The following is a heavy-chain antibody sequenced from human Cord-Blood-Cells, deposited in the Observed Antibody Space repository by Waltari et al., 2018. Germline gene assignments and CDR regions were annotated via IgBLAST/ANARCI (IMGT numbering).Heavy chain of an antibody. V-gene: IGHV1-2*02. CDR2: INPNSGGT. J-gene: IGHJ4*02. CDR1: GYTFTGYY. D-gene: IGHD6-6*01. CDR3: ARASIAARRLYYFDY. Sequence: QVQLVQSGAEVKKPGASVKVSCKASGYTFTGYYMHWLRQAPGQGLEWMGWINPNSGGTNYAQKFQGRVTMTRDTSISTAYMELSRLRSDDTAVYYCARASIAARRLYYFDYWGQGTLVTVSS.